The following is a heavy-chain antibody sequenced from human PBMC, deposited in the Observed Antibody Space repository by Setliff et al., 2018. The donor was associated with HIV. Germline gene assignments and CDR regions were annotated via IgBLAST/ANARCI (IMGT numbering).Heavy chain of an antibody. CDR3: ARGRDFAGHDAYDI. D-gene: IGHD2-21*02. J-gene: IGHJ3*02. V-gene: IGHV4-34*01. Sequence: PSETLSLTCGVYGGSFSGYHWSWIRQPPGKGLEWIGEINHSESTNYNPSLKSRVTISVDTSKNQFSLKLTSVTAADTAVYYCARGRDFAGHDAYDIWGQGTMVTVSS. CDR1: GGSFSGYH. CDR2: INHSEST.